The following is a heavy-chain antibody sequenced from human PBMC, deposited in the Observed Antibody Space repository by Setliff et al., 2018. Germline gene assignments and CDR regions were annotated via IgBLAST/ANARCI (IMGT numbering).Heavy chain of an antibody. Sequence: PSETLSLTCTVSGGSISSGDYYWSWIRQPPGKGLEWIGYIYYSGSTYYNPSLKSRVTISVDTSKNQFSLRLSSVTAADTAVYYCAREKGPYYDSSGYYPYFDYWGQGTLVTVS. V-gene: IGHV4-30-4*08. J-gene: IGHJ4*02. CDR3: AREKGPYYDSSGYYPYFDY. CDR1: GGSISSGDYY. CDR2: IYYSGST. D-gene: IGHD3-22*01.